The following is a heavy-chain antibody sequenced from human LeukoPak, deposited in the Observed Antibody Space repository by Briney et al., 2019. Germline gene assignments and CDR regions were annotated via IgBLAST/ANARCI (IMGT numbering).Heavy chain of an antibody. J-gene: IGHJ4*02. CDR3: TRGLLWFGELSPPGY. CDR1: GYTFTSYA. V-gene: IGHV1-3*01. CDR2: INAGNDNT. Sequence: GASVKVSCKASGYTFTSYAIHWVRQAPGQRLEWMGWINAGNDNTKYSQKFQGRVTITRDTSASTVYMELSSLRSEDMAVYYCTRGLLWFGELSPPGYWGQGTLITVSS. D-gene: IGHD3-10*01.